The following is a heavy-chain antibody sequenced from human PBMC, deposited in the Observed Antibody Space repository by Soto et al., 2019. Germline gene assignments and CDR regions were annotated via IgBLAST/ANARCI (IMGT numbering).Heavy chain of an antibody. CDR1: GFTFSSYA. V-gene: IGHV3-23*01. D-gene: IGHD2-15*01. J-gene: IGHJ4*02. Sequence: GGSLRLSCAASGFTFSSYAMSWVRQAPGKGLEWVSAISGSGGSTYYADSVKGRFTISRDNSKNTLYLQMNSLRAEDTAVYYCATAPDIVVVVAATTLGYWGQGTLVTVSS. CDR3: ATAPDIVVVVAATTLGY. CDR2: ISGSGGST.